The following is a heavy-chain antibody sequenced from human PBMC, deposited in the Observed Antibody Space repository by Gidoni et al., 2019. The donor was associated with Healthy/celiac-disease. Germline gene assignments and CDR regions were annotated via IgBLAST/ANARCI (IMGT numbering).Heavy chain of an antibody. CDR3: AKDIFITGTTSDGMDV. J-gene: IGHJ6*02. Sequence: EVQLVESGGGLVQPGRSLRLSCAASGFTFDDYAMHWVRQAPGKGLEWVSGISWNSGSIGYADSVKGRFTISRDNAKNSLYLQMNSLRAEDTALYYCAKDIFITGTTSDGMDVWGQGTTVTVSS. CDR2: ISWNSGSI. V-gene: IGHV3-9*01. D-gene: IGHD1-7*01. CDR1: GFTFDDYA.